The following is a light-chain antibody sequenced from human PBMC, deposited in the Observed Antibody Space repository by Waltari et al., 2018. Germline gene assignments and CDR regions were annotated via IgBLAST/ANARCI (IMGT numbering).Light chain of an antibody. CDR2: DAS. V-gene: IGKV3-20*01. Sequence: EIVLTQSPGTLSLSPGERATLSCRASQSVRRFLAWYQQKPGKAPRLLIYDASSRATGIPDMFSGSGFGTDFSLTISRLEPEDFAVYYCQKYGSLPATFGQGTNVDIK. J-gene: IGKJ1*01. CDR1: QSVRRF. CDR3: QKYGSLPAT.